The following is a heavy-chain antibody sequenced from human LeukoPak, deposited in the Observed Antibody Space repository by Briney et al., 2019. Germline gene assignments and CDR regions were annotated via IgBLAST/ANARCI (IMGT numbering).Heavy chain of an antibody. CDR1: GFTSSSYA. V-gene: IGHV3-23*01. D-gene: IGHD5-24*01. CDR2: ISGSGSNT. Sequence: PGGSLRLSCAASGFTSSSYAMSWVRQAPGEGLEWVAAISGSGSNTFYADSVNGRFTISRDNSKNTLYLQMNSLRVEDTALYYCATDIDDYNTFAPLFQHWCQGTLVTVSS. J-gene: IGHJ1*01. CDR3: ATDIDDYNTFAPLFQH.